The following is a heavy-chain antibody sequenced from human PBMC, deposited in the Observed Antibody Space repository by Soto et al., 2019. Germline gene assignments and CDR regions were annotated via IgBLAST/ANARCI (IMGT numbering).Heavy chain of an antibody. CDR1: GYTFTDYF. V-gene: IGHV1-2*02. CDR3: ARVTLKAGNWFDP. J-gene: IGHJ5*02. Sequence: QVQLVQSGAEVKKPGASVKFSCKASGYTFTDYFIHWVRQAPGQGFEWMGWINPKSRGTNYAQKFQGRVTMTRDTSNSTAYMELRGLRSDDTAVYYCARVTLKAGNWFDPWGQGTLVTVSS. CDR2: INPKSRGT.